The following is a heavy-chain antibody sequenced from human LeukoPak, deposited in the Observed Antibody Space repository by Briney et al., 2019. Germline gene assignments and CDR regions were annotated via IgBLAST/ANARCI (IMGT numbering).Heavy chain of an antibody. CDR3: AKDPHYLFIAAAGTGQYFDY. CDR1: GFTFSSYA. J-gene: IGHJ4*02. CDR2: ISGSGGST. V-gene: IGHV3-23*01. Sequence: GGSLRLSCAASGFTFSSYAMSWVRQAPGKGLEWVSAISGSGGSTYYADSVKGRFTISRDNSKNTLYLQMNSLRAEDTAVYYCAKDPHYLFIAAAGTGQYFDYWGQGTLVTVSS. D-gene: IGHD6-13*01.